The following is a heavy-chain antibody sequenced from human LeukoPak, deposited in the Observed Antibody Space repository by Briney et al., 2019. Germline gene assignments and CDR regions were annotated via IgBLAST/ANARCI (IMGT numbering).Heavy chain of an antibody. CDR1: GFTFSSYA. J-gene: IGHJ6*02. CDR3: AKDRRDGYNDYYGMDV. D-gene: IGHD5-24*01. CDR2: ISGSGGST. Sequence: GGSLRLSCAASGFTFSSYAMSWVPQAPGKGLEWVSAISGSGGSTYYADSVKGRFTISRDNSKNTLYLQMNSLRAEDTAVYYCAKDRRDGYNDYYGMDVWGQGTTVTVSS. V-gene: IGHV3-23*01.